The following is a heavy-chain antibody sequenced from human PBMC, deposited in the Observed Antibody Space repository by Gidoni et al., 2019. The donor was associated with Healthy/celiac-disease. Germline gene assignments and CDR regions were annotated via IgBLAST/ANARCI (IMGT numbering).Heavy chain of an antibody. V-gene: IGHV3-15*07. CDR2: IKSKTDGGTT. Sequence: EVQLVESGGGLVKPGGSLRPSCAAFGFTFSNAGMNWVRQAPGKGLEWVGRIKSKTDGGTTDYAAPVKGRFTISRDDSKNTLYLQMNSLKTEDTAVYYCTTDPTSGYSYGPTFRQVWGQGTTVTVSS. CDR1: GFTFSNAG. J-gene: IGHJ6*02. D-gene: IGHD5-18*01. CDR3: TTDPTSGYSYGPTFRQV.